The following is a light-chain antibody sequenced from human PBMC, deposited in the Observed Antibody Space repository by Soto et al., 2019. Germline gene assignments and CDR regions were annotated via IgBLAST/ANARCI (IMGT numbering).Light chain of an antibody. J-gene: IGKJ5*01. CDR1: QSVSNN. CDR3: QPYKNWPPIT. Sequence: EIVMTQSPATLSVSPGERAILSCRASQSVSNNLAWYQQKSGQAPRLLIHGASKRATGIPARFSGSGSGTEFTLTISSLQSEDFAVYYCQPYKNWPPITFGQGTRLEIK. CDR2: GAS. V-gene: IGKV3-15*01.